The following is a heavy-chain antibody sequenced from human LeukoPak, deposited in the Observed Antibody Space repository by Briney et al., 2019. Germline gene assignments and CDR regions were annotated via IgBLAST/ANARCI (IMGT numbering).Heavy chain of an antibody. CDR1: GFTFSSYG. V-gene: IGHV4-34*01. J-gene: IGHJ4*02. CDR2: INHSGST. D-gene: IGHD2-2*01. Sequence: GSLRLSCAASGFTFSSYGMSWVRQPPGKGLEWIGEINHSGSTNYNPSLKSRVTISVDTSKNQFSLKLSSVTAADTAVYYCARRLGYCSSTSCYPFDYWGQGTLVTVSS. CDR3: ARRLGYCSSTSCYPFDY.